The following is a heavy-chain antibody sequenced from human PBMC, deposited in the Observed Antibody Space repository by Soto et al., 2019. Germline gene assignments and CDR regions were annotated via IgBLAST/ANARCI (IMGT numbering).Heavy chain of an antibody. V-gene: IGHV3-23*01. CDR1: GFTFSSYA. J-gene: IGHJ4*02. Sequence: EVQLLESGGGLVQPGGSLRLSCAASGFTFSSYAMSWVRQAPGKGLEWVSAISGSGGSTYYADSVKGRFTISRDNSKNTLYLQMTSLRAEDTAVYYCATGGYCSGGSCYPHFDFWGQGALVTGSS. D-gene: IGHD2-15*01. CDR3: ATGGYCSGGSCYPHFDF. CDR2: ISGSGGST.